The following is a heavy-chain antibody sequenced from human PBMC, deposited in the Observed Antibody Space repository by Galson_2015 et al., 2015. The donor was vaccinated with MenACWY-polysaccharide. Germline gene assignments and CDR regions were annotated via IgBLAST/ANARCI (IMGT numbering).Heavy chain of an antibody. CDR2: VYSSGST. J-gene: IGHJ5*02. Sequence: ETLSLTCTVSGGSISSSNYNCVWIRQPPGKGLEWIGTVYSSGSTYYNPSLKSRVTLSVDTSKNQFSLSLSSVTAADTAVFYCARPKPGYCSSTSCPPVRFDPWGQRTLVTVSS. D-gene: IGHD2-2*01. CDR1: GGSISSSNYN. CDR3: ARPKPGYCSSTSCPPVRFDP. V-gene: IGHV4-39*01.